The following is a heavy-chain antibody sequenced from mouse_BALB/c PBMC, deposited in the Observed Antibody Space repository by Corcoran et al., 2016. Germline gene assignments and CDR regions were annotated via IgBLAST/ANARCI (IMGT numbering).Heavy chain of an antibody. CDR1: GYTFTSYV. D-gene: IGHD1-1*01. Sequence: EVQLQQSGPELVKPGASVKMSCKASGYTFTSYVMHWVKQKPGQGLEWIGYINPYNDGTKYNEKFKGKATLTSDKSSSTAYMELSSLTSEDSAVYYCANSGSSYYFDYWGQGTTLTVSS. J-gene: IGHJ2*01. CDR2: INPYNDGT. V-gene: IGHV1S136*01. CDR3: ANSGSSYYFDY.